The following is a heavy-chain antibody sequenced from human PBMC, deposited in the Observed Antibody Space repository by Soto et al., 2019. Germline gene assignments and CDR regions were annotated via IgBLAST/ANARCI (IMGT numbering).Heavy chain of an antibody. J-gene: IGHJ3*02. CDR3: ARQLADIVATIAFDI. Sequence: GSLRLSCAASGFTFSSYEMNWVRQAPGKGLEWVSYISSSGSTIYYADSVKGRFTISRDNAKNSLYLQMNSLRAEDTAVYYCARQLADIVATIAFDIWGQGTMVTVSS. D-gene: IGHD5-12*01. CDR1: GFTFSSYE. CDR2: ISSSGSTI. V-gene: IGHV3-48*03.